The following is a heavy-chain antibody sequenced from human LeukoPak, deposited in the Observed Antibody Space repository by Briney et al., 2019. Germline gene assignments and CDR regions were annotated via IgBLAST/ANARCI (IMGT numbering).Heavy chain of an antibody. CDR3: ARGFLRGYENFDY. D-gene: IGHD5-12*01. V-gene: IGHV3-21*01. CDR2: ISSSSSDI. J-gene: IGHJ4*02. CDR1: GFTFSSYS. Sequence: GGSLRLSCAVSGFTFSSYSMNWVRQAPGKGLEGVSSISSSSSDIYYADSVKGRFTISRDNAKNSLYLQMNSLRAEDTAVYYCARGFLRGYENFDYWGQGTLVTVSS.